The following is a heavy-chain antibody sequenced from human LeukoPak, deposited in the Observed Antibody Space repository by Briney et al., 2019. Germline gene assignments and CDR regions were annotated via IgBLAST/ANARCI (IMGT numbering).Heavy chain of an antibody. J-gene: IGHJ6*03. V-gene: IGHV3-48*03. CDR3: ARYYYYYMDV. Sequence: PGGSLRLSCAASGFTFNRYNMNWVRQAPGKGLEWVSYISSSGSTIYYADSVKGRFTISRDNAKNSLYLQMNSLRAEDTAVYYCARYYYYYMDVWGKGTTVTISS. CDR2: ISSSGSTI. CDR1: GFTFNRYN.